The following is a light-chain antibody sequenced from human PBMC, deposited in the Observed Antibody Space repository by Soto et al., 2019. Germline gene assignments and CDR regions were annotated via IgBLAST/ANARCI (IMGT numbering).Light chain of an antibody. V-gene: IGKV3-20*01. CDR1: QSVNSNY. J-gene: IGKJ1*01. CDR3: QQYGSSPTWT. Sequence: EMVMTQSPAILSVSPGESATLSCRASQSVNSNYLAWYQQHPGQPPRLLIYDASNRATGIPARFSGSGSGTDFTLTISSLEPEDSAVYYCQQYGSSPTWTFGQGTKVDIK. CDR2: DAS.